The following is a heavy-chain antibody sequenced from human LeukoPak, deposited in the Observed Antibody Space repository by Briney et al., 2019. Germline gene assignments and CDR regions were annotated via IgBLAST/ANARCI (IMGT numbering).Heavy chain of an antibody. CDR2: IYPGDSDT. CDR3: AALYDYVWGSYRYNSDAFDI. V-gene: IGHV5-51*01. D-gene: IGHD3-16*02. Sequence: GESLKISCKGSGYSFTSYWIGWVRQMPGKGLEWMGIIYPGDSDTRYSPSFQGQVTISADKSISTAYLQWSSLKASDTAMYYCAALYDYVWGSYRYNSDAFDIWGQGTMVTVSS. CDR1: GYSFTSYW. J-gene: IGHJ3*02.